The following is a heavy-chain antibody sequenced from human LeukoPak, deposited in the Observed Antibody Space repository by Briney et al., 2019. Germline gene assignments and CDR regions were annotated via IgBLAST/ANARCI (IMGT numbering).Heavy chain of an antibody. J-gene: IGHJ3*02. D-gene: IGHD2-21*01. CDR2: FDPEDGET. CDR1: GYTLTELS. Sequence: GASVKVSCKVSGYTLTELSMHWVRQAPGKGLEWMGGFDPEDGETIYAQKFQGRVTMTEDTSTDTAYMELSSLRSEDTAVYYCATGVCGGDCYSHDAFDIWGQGTMVTVSS. CDR3: ATGVCGGDCYSHDAFDI. V-gene: IGHV1-24*01.